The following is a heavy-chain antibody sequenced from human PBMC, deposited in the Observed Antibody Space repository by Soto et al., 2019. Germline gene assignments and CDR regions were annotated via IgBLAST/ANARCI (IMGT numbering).Heavy chain of an antibody. CDR2: IIPIFGTA. CDR1: GGTFSSYA. CDR3: AGMVTGYYDSSGYFPY. J-gene: IGHJ4*02. V-gene: IGHV1-69*13. D-gene: IGHD3-22*01. Sequence: GASVKVSCKASGGTFSSYAISWVRQAPGQGLEWMGGIIPIFGTANYAQKFQGRVTITADESTSTAYMELSSLRSEDTAVYYCAGMVTGYYDSSGYFPYWGQGTLVTVSS.